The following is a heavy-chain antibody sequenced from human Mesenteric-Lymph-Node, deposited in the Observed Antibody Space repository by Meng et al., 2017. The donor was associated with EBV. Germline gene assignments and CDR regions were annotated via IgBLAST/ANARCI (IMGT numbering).Heavy chain of an antibody. V-gene: IGHV1-46*01. J-gene: IGHJ4*02. Sequence: QVQLGQAGAEVKKPGAAVKVSCEASGYTFTSYYMHWVRQAPGQGLEWMGIINPSGGSTSYAQKFQGRVTVTSDTSTSTVYMELTSLISEDMAVYFCAASYNWNSPFDYWGQGTLVTVSS. CDR3: AASYNWNSPFDY. D-gene: IGHD1-7*01. CDR2: INPSGGST. CDR1: GYTFTSYY.